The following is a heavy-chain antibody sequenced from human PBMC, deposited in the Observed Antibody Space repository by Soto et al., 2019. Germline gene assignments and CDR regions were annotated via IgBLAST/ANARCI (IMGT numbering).Heavy chain of an antibody. V-gene: IGHV1-18*01. J-gene: IGHJ6*03. D-gene: IGHD2-2*01. CDR1: GYTFTSYG. Sequence: ASVKVSCKASGYTFTSYGISWVRQAPGQGLEWMGWTSAYNGNTNYAQKLQGRVTMTTDTSTSTAYMELRSLRSDDTAVYYCARGYCSSTSCYPGRYYYYYYMDVWGKGTTVTVSS. CDR2: TSAYNGNT. CDR3: ARGYCSSTSCYPGRYYYYYYMDV.